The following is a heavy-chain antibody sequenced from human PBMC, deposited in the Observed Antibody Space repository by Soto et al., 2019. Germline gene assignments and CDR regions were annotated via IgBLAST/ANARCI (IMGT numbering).Heavy chain of an antibody. CDR1: GFTFSNHA. J-gene: IGHJ4*02. CDR3: AKGKANSVFGVDTLFDY. D-gene: IGHD3-3*01. V-gene: IGHV3-23*01. Sequence: GGSLRLSCAASGFTFSNHAMSWVRQAPGKGLEWVSLISGSGGNTNYADSVKGRSTISRDNSKNTVYLQMNSLRADDTAVYYCAKGKANSVFGVDTLFDYWGQGTLVTVSS. CDR2: ISGSGGNT.